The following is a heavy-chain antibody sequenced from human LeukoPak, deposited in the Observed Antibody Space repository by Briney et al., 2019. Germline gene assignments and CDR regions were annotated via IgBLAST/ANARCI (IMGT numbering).Heavy chain of an antibody. V-gene: IGHV3-11*01. Sequence: GGSLRLSCAASGFTFSDYYMSWIRQAPGKGLEWVSYISSSGSTIYYADSVKGRFTISRDNAKNSLYLQMNSLRAEDTAVYYCARLHSAVYYGDAFDIWGQGTMVTVSS. CDR2: ISSSGSTI. CDR3: ARLHSAVYYGDAFDI. J-gene: IGHJ3*02. CDR1: GFTFSDYY. D-gene: IGHD3-10*01.